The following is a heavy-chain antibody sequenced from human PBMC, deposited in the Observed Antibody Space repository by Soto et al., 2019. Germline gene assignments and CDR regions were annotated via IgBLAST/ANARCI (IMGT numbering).Heavy chain of an antibody. CDR2: INPSGGST. D-gene: IGHD3-16*01. V-gene: IGHV1-46*01. CDR3: ARWGRVVTSLPHSPYGMDV. J-gene: IGHJ6*02. Sequence: ASVKVSCKASGYTFTSYYMHWVRQAPGQGLEWMGIINPSGGSTSYAQKFQGRVTMTRDTSTSTVYMELSSLRSEDTAVYYCARWGRVVTSLPHSPYGMDVWGLGTMVTVSS. CDR1: GYTFTSYY.